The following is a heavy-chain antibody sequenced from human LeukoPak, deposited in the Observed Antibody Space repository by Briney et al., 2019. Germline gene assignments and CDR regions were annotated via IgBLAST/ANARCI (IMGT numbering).Heavy chain of an antibody. CDR1: GFTFSSYS. CDR3: ARREAGYSSGWNYYYYYMDV. J-gene: IGHJ6*03. V-gene: IGHV3-21*01. CDR2: ISSSSSYI. Sequence: GGSLRLSCAASGFTFSSYSMNWVRQAPGEGLEGVSSISSSSSYIYYADSVKGRFTISRDNAKNSLYLQMNSLRAEDTAVYYCARREAGYSSGWNYYYYYMDVWGKGTTVTVSS. D-gene: IGHD6-19*01.